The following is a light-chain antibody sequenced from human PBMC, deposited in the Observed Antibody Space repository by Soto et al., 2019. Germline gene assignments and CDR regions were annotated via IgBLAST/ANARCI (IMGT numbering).Light chain of an antibody. J-gene: IGKJ2*01. V-gene: IGKV4-1*01. CDR3: QPYYSVPDT. CDR2: WAS. CDR1: QSLLYSSNNNNY. Sequence: DIVMTQSPDSLAVSLGEVATIHCRSNQSLLYSSNNNNYLAWYQQKPGQPPKLLIYWASIRESGVPDRFSGGGSGTDFTLTSSGLQAEDVAVYYCQPYYSVPDTFGQGTTLEI.